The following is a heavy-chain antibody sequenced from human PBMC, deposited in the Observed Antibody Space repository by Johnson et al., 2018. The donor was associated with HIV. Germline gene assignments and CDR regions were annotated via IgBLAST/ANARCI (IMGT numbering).Heavy chain of an antibody. CDR3: AKIGQWRERLDAFDI. D-gene: IGHD6-19*01. CDR1: GFTFSNYG. Sequence: QVQLVESGGGVVQPGTSLRLSCAASGFTFSNYGMHWVRQTPGKGLEWVAVIWYDGSNKYYADSVQGRFTISRDNSKNTLYLQMNSLRAEDTAVYYCAKIGQWRERLDAFDIWGQGTMVTVS. J-gene: IGHJ3*02. CDR2: IWYDGSNK. V-gene: IGHV3-33*06.